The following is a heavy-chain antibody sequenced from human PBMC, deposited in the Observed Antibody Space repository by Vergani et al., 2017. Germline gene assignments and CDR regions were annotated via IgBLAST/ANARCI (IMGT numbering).Heavy chain of an antibody. J-gene: IGHJ4*02. CDR1: GGTFSSYA. V-gene: IGHV1-69*14. Sequence: QVQLVQSGAEVKKPGSSVKVSCKASGGTFSSYAISWVRQAPGQGLEWMGRIIPIFGTANYAQKFQGRVTFTADKSTSTAYMELSSLRSEDTAVYYCARDRREYCSGGSCYSSDYWGQGTLVTVSS. CDR3: ARDRREYCSGGSCYSSDY. CDR2: IIPIFGTA. D-gene: IGHD2-15*01.